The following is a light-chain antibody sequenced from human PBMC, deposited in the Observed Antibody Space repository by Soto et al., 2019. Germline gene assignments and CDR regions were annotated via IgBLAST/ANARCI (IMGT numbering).Light chain of an antibody. J-gene: IGLJ1*01. V-gene: IGLV2-11*01. CDR3: CSYAGSYTYNYV. CDR1: SSDVGGYNY. CDR2: DVS. Sequence: QSVLTQPRSVSGSPGQSVTISCTGTSSDVGGYNYVSWYQQHPGKAPKLMIYDVSKRPSGVPDRFSGSKSGNTASLTISGLQAEDEGDYYCCSYAGSYTYNYVFGTGTKLTVL.